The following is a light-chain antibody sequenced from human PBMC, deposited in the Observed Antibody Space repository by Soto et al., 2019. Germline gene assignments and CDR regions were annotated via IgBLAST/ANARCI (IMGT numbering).Light chain of an antibody. CDR3: RQHNDSYPRT. CDR2: YAT. V-gene: IGKV3D-11*02. CDR1: QSIHTS. Sequence: VLTKSPATLCLSPGERAPLSCRSSQSIHTSLAWSQQQPGGPPRLVVYYATLRANGGPDRCGGSSSWREVTLTIISRVPAEYLVYYCRQHNDSYPRTFGQGTRVDIK. J-gene: IGKJ5*01.